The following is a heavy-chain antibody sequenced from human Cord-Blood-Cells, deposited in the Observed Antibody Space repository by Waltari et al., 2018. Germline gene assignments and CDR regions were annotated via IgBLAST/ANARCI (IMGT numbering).Heavy chain of an antibody. V-gene: IGHV2-5*01. J-gene: IGHJ4*02. Sequence: QITLKESGPTLVKPTQTLTLTCTFSGFSLSTSGVGVGWIRQPPGKALEWLALIYWNDDKRYSPSLQSRLTITKDTSKNPVVLTMTTMDPVDTATYSCAHSEIQQLVYSSGWYDYWGQGTLVTVSS. D-gene: IGHD6-19*01. CDR2: IYWNDDK. CDR3: AHSEIQQLVYSSGWYDY. CDR1: GFSLSTSGVG.